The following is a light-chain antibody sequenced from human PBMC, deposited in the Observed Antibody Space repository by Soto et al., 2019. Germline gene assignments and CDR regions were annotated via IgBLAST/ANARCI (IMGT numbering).Light chain of an antibody. CDR2: ASR. Sequence: QSVLTQPPSVSGAPGQRVTISCTGSSSNIGAGYAVHWYQQLPGTSPKLLIYASRDRPSGVPDRFSGSKSGSSAPLAITGLQAEDEADYYCQSYDSSLSGFYVFGTGTKVTVL. J-gene: IGLJ1*01. CDR1: SSNIGAGYA. V-gene: IGLV1-40*01. CDR3: QSYDSSLSGFYV.